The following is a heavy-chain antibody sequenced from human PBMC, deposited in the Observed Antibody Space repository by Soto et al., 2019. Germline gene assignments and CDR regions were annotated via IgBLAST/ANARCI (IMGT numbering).Heavy chain of an antibody. CDR1: GYTFIGYY. J-gene: IGHJ6*02. D-gene: IGHD6-13*01. CDR2: INPNSGDT. V-gene: IGHV1-2*02. Sequence: QVQLVHSGAEVERPGASVKVSCKASGYTFIGYYMHWVRQAPGQGLECMGWINPNSGDTNYAEKVQGRVTMTRDTSTSTAYMELNSRRSDDTAVYYCDSFYSSSRWEYYYYGMDVWGQGATVTVSS. CDR3: DSFYSSSRWEYYYYGMDV.